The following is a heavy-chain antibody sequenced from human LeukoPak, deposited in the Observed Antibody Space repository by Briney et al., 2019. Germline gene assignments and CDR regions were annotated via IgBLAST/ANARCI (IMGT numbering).Heavy chain of an antibody. CDR2: INHSGST. V-gene: IGHV4-34*01. Sequence: SETLSLTCAVYGGSFSGYYWSWIRQPPGKGLEWIGEINHSGSTNYNPSLKSRVTISVDTSKNQFSLKLSSVTAADTAVYYCARGVPMITFGGVIVTPFDYWGQGTLVTVSS. D-gene: IGHD3-16*02. J-gene: IGHJ4*02. CDR3: ARGVPMITFGGVIVTPFDY. CDR1: GGSFSGYY.